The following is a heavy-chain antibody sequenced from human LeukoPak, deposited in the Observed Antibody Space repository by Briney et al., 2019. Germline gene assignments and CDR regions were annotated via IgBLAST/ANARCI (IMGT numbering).Heavy chain of an antibody. CDR1: GDSFSSNNGA. Sequence: SQTLSLTCALSGDSFSSNNGAWNWLRQSPSRGLEWLGRTYYRSKWYYDYAESLISRITISPVTSKNQFSLQLYSETPEDTAVYYCARDVGTTGWHTFDYWGQGTLVTVSS. CDR3: ARDVGTTGWHTFDY. D-gene: IGHD3-9*01. CDR2: TYYRSKWYY. V-gene: IGHV6-1*01. J-gene: IGHJ4*02.